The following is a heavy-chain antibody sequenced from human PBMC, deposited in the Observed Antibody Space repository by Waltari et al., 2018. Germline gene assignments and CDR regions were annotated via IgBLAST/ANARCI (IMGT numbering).Heavy chain of an antibody. J-gene: IGHJ4*02. CDR1: NTSIRTYY. CDR3: AGSSKWYEVVFGY. Sequence: QVQLQASGPGLVKPSETLSLTCSVSNTSIRTYYWGWVRQPPGKGLELIGYIRDSGSTEYNPSLKSRVTISADTSKNQVSVKLHSVTAADTAVYYCAGSSKWYEVVFGYWGQGILVTVSS. V-gene: IGHV4-59*08. CDR2: IRDSGST. D-gene: IGHD2-8*01.